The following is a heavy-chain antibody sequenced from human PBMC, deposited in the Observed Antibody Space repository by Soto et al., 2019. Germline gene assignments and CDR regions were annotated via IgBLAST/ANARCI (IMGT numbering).Heavy chain of an antibody. CDR1: GFTFSGYG. CDR3: ARDGVGATTFFGYFDY. D-gene: IGHD1-26*01. Sequence: GGSLRLSCAASGFTFSGYGMHCVRQAPGKGLEWVAITRHDGSNTYYADSVRGRFTISRDNSKKTLYLQMDSLRAEDTAVYYCARDGVGATTFFGYFDYWGQGTQVTVSS. CDR2: TRHDGSNT. J-gene: IGHJ4*02. V-gene: IGHV3-30*02.